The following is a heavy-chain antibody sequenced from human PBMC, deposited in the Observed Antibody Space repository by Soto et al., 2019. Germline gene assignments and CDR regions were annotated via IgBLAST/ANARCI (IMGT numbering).Heavy chain of an antibody. CDR1: GGSISSGDYY. D-gene: IGHD4-4*01. Sequence: PSETLSLTCTVSGGSISSGDYYWSWIRQPPGKGLEWIGYIYYSGSTYYNPSLKSRVTISVDTSKNQFSLKLSSVTAADTAVYYCARGYSSNVGWFDPWGQGTLVTVSS. CDR3: ARGYSSNVGWFDP. V-gene: IGHV4-30-4*01. J-gene: IGHJ5*02. CDR2: IYYSGST.